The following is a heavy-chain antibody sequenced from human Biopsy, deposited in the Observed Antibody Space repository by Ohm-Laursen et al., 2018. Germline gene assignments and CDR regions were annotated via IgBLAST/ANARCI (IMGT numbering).Heavy chain of an antibody. V-gene: IGHV4-34*01. CDR3: VRGVDYYDPYHYYALDV. D-gene: IGHD3-22*01. J-gene: IGHJ6*02. CDR2: INHSGRT. CDR1: GESFNGYY. Sequence: GTLSLTCAVYGESFNGYYWSWIRQTPGKGLEWIGEINHSGRTNYNPSLKSRVTISVDTSKNQFSLKVRSVTAADTAVYYCVRGVDYYDPYHYYALDVWGQETTVTVSS.